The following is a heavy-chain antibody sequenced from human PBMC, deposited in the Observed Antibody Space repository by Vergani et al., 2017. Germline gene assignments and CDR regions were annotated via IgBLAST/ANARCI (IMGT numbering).Heavy chain of an antibody. Sequence: QVQLVQSGAEVKKPGSSVKVSCKASGGTFSSYAISWVRQAPGQGLEWMGRIIPIFGTANYAQKFQGRVTITADESTSTAYMELSSLRSDDTAVYYCARCSGYYYDSSGYYMGWGQGTLVTVSS. CDR3: ARCSGYYYDSSGYYMG. D-gene: IGHD3-22*01. CDR1: GGTFSSYA. J-gene: IGHJ4*02. V-gene: IGHV1-69*18. CDR2: IIPIFGTA.